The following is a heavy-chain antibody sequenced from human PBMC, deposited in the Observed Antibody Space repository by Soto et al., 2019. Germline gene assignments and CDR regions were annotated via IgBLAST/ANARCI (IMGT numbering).Heavy chain of an antibody. V-gene: IGHV2-5*02. D-gene: IGHD6-19*01. J-gene: IGHJ4*02. Sequence: QITLKESGPTLVKPTQTLTLTCTFSGFSLSTFGVGVGWIRQPPGKALEWLTLIYWDDDKRYSPSLKSRLTITKDTSKTQVALTLTNMDPVDTATYYCTHISVAGYKVDYWGQGTLVTVSS. CDR2: IYWDDDK. CDR3: THISVAGYKVDY. CDR1: GFSLSTFGVG.